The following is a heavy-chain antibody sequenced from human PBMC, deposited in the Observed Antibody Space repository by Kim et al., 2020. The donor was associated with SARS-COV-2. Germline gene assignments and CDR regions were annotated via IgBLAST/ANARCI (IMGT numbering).Heavy chain of an antibody. Sequence: GGSLRLSCAASGFTFRSSYWMSWVRQAPGKGPEWVANINEDGREKFYMDSVKGRFTISRDNAQNSLYLQMDSLRAEDTAVYYCARDKGALDYWGQGTLVTGTS. V-gene: IGHV3-7*01. D-gene: IGHD1-26*01. CDR1: GFTFRSSYW. CDR3: ARDKGALDY. CDR2: INEDGREK. J-gene: IGHJ4*02.